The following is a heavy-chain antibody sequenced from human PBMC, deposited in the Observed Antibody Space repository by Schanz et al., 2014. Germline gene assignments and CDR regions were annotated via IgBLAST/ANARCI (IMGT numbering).Heavy chain of an antibody. D-gene: IGHD3-22*01. CDR2: ISSGGGST. CDR3: AKDISDTSGKDDY. Sequence: EVQLVESGGGLVQPGGSLRLSCAASGFTFSTSTMHWVRQAPGKGLEWVSSISSGGGSTYYADSVKGRFTISRDNSKSTLYLQMNSLRAEDTAVYYCAKDISDTSGKDDYWGQGTLVTVSS. V-gene: IGHV3-23*04. CDR1: GFTFSTST. J-gene: IGHJ4*02.